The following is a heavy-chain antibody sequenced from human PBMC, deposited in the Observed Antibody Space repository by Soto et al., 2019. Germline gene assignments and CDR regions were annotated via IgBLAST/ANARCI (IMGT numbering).Heavy chain of an antibody. CDR2: IIPIFGTA. D-gene: IGHD3-9*01. Sequence: GASVKVSCKASGGTFSSYAISWVRQAPGQGLEWMGGIIPIFGTANYAQKFQGRVTITADESTSTAYMELSSLRSEDTAVYYCAVVPTYYDILTGYYTVYYFDYWGQGTLVTVSS. CDR1: GGTFSSYA. V-gene: IGHV1-69*13. J-gene: IGHJ4*02. CDR3: AVVPTYYDILTGYYTVYYFDY.